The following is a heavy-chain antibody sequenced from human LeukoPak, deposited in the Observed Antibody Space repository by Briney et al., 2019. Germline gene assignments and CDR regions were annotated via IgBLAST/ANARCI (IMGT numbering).Heavy chain of an antibody. Sequence: SGGSLRLSCAASGFTFSSYAMSWVRQAPGKGLEWVSAISGSGGSTYYADSVKGRFTISRDNSKNTLYLQMNSLRAEDTAVYYCARGLYSGSYYTWHYYYGMDVWGQGTTVTVSS. CDR3: ARGLYSGSYYTWHYYYGMDV. CDR1: GFTFSSYA. V-gene: IGHV3-23*01. J-gene: IGHJ6*02. CDR2: ISGSGGST. D-gene: IGHD1-26*01.